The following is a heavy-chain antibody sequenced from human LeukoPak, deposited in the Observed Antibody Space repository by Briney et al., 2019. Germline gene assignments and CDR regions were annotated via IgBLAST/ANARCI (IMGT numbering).Heavy chain of an antibody. CDR1: GYTFTSYA. J-gene: IGHJ4*02. Sequence: GASVKVSCKASGYTFTSYAMHWVRQAPGQRLEWMGWINAGNGNTKYSQKFQGRVTITRDTSASTAYMELSSLRSEDTAVYYCARAKLLWFGELSDWGPGTLVTVSS. CDR2: INAGNGNT. CDR3: ARAKLLWFGELSD. D-gene: IGHD3-10*01. V-gene: IGHV1-3*01.